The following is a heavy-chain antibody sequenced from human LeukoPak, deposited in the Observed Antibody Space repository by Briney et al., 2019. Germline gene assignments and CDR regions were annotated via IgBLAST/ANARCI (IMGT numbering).Heavy chain of an antibody. D-gene: IGHD6-13*01. CDR2: IYYSGST. CDR1: GGSISSSSYY. J-gene: IGHJ4*02. Sequence: SETLSLTCTVSGGSISSSSYYWGWIRQPPGKGLEWIGIIYYSGSTYYNPSLKSRVTISVDTSKNQFSLKLSSVTAADTAVYYCARRRLAAAGFDYWGQGTLVAVSS. V-gene: IGHV4-39*07. CDR3: ARRRLAAAGFDY.